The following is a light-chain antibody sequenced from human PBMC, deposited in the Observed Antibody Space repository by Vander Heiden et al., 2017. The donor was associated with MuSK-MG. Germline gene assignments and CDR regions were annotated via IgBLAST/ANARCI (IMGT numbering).Light chain of an antibody. J-gene: IGLJ2*01. V-gene: IGLV2-8*01. Sequence: QSALTQPPSASGSPGQSVNISCTGTSSDVGGYNFVSWYQQHPGKAPNLMIYEVSQRPSGVPDRFSGSKSGNTASLTVSGLQAEDEADYYCNSWAGSSIIFGGGTKLTVL. CDR1: SSDVGGYNF. CDR2: EVS. CDR3: NSWAGSSII.